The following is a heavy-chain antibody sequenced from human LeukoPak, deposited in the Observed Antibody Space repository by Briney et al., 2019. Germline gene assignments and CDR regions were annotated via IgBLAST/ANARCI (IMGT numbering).Heavy chain of an antibody. CDR3: ARVWFSSGYYPYFDY. D-gene: IGHD3-22*01. J-gene: IGHJ4*02. CDR2: IKPGGIT. V-gene: IGHV4-34*01. CDR1: GGSLSNYF. Sequence: PSETLSLTCTVYGGSLSNYFWSWIRQAPGKGLEWIGEIKPGGITNYNPSLKSRVTISLDTSKNQLSLKLSSVTAADTAVYYCARVWFSSGYYPYFDYWGQGTLVTVSS.